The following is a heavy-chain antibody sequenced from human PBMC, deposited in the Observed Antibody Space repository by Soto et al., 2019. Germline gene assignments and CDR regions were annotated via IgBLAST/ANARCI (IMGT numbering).Heavy chain of an antibody. D-gene: IGHD2-21*02. CDR1: GFTFSNAW. CDR3: TRAHCGADCAGYNWFDP. J-gene: IGHJ5*02. V-gene: IGHV3-15*01. Sequence: EVPLVESGGGLVMPGGSLRLSCAASGFTFSNAWMTWVRQIPGKGLEWVGRIKSKTDGETTDYAAPVKGRFINSRDNSENMMYLQTSSLKTEDTAVYFCTRAHCGADCAGYNWFDPWGQGALVTVSS. CDR2: IKSKTDGETT.